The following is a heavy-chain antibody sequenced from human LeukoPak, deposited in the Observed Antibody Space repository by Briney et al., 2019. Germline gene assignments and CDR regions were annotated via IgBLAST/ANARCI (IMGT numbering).Heavy chain of an antibody. CDR1: GFTFSYYW. CDR3: ARVGQGEWYFDL. D-gene: IGHD1-26*01. V-gene: IGHV3-74*01. Sequence: GGSLRLSCATSGFTFSYYWMHWVRQAPGKGLVWVSRINPDGSTTSYADSVKGRFTISRDNAKNTLYLQMSSLRAEDTAVYYCARVGQGEWYFDLWGRGTLVTVSS. CDR2: INPDGSTT. J-gene: IGHJ2*01.